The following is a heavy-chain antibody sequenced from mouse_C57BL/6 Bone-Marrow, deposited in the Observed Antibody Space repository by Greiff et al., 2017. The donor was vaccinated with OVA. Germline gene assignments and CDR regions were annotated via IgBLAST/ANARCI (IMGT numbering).Heavy chain of an antibody. CDR2: INPNNGGT. CDR3: ACSHEAY. CDR1: GYTFTDYY. V-gene: IGHV1-26*01. J-gene: IGHJ3*01. Sequence: EVQLQQSGHELVKPGASVKISCKASGYTFTDYYMNWVKQSHGKSLEWIGDINPNNGGTSYNQKFKGKATLTVDKSSSTAYMELRSLTSEDSAVYYCACSHEAYWGQGTLVTVSA. D-gene: IGHD1-1*01.